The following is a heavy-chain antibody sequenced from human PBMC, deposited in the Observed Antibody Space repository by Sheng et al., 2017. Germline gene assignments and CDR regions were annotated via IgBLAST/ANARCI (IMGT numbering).Heavy chain of an antibody. V-gene: IGHV1-69*05. CDR3: AKGDRRELRYFAHAFDI. Sequence: QVQLVQSGAEVKKPGSSVKVSCKASGGTFSSYAISWVRQAPGQGLEWMGGIIPIFGTANYAQKFQGRVTITTDESTSTAYMELSSLRSEDTAVYYCAKGDRRELRYFAHAFDIWGQGTMVTVSS. CDR2: IIPIFGTA. J-gene: IGHJ3*02. CDR1: GGTFSSYA. D-gene: IGHD3-9*01.